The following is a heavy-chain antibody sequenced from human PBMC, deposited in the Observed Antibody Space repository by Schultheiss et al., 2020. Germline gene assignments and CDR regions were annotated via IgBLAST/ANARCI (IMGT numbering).Heavy chain of an antibody. V-gene: IGHV3-21*01. Sequence: GESLKISCAASGFTFSDYCMNWVRQAPGKGLEWVSSISSTRSYIYYADSVKGRFTISRDNAKNSLYLQMNSLRAEDTAVYYCARDGRCSSTSCYIGMDVWGQGTTVTVSS. CDR2: ISSTRSYI. CDR1: GFTFSDYC. CDR3: ARDGRCSSTSCYIGMDV. J-gene: IGHJ6*02. D-gene: IGHD2-2*02.